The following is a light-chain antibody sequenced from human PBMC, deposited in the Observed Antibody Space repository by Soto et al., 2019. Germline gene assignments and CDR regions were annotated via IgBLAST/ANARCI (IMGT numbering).Light chain of an antibody. Sequence: EIVLTQSPATLSLSPGEGATLSCRASQSVSSYLAWYQQKLGQAPRLLIYDASNRATGIPARFSGSGSGTDFTLTISSLEPEDFAVYYCQQRSNWPRYTFGQGTKLEIK. V-gene: IGKV3-11*01. CDR3: QQRSNWPRYT. CDR1: QSVSSY. CDR2: DAS. J-gene: IGKJ2*01.